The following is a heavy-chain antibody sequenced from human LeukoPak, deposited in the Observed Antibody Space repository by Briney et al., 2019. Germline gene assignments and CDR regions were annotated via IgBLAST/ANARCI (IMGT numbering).Heavy chain of an antibody. J-gene: IGHJ4*02. V-gene: IGHV3-7*01. Sequence: GGSLRLSCAASGFTFSSYWMSWVRQAPGKGLEWVANIKQDGSEKYYVDSVKGRFTISRDNAKNSLYLQMNSLRAEDTAVYYCARDFNRAGWSLDYWGQGTLVTVSS. CDR2: IKQDGSEK. D-gene: IGHD1-14*01. CDR3: ARDFNRAGWSLDY. CDR1: GFTFSSYW.